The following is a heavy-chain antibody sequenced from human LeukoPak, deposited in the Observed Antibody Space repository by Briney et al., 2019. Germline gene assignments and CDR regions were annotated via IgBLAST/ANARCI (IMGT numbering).Heavy chain of an antibody. CDR3: ARWVAATPYYFDY. J-gene: IGHJ4*02. CDR1: GGTFSSYA. Sequence: ASVKVSCKASGGTFSSYAISRVRQAPGQGLEWMGRIIPILGIANYAQKFQGRVTITADKSTGTAYMELSSLRSEDTAVYYCARWVAATPYYFDYWGQGTLVTVSS. V-gene: IGHV1-69*04. D-gene: IGHD2-15*01. CDR2: IIPILGIA.